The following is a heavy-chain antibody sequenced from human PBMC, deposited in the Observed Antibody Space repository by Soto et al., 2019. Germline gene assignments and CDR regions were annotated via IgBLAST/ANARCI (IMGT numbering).Heavy chain of an antibody. CDR3: ARLITMVRGVIKHYGTDV. V-gene: IGHV4-59*08. D-gene: IGHD3-10*01. CDR2: IYYSGST. Sequence: PSETLSLTCTVSGGSISSYYWSWIRQPPGKGLEWIGYIYYSGSTNYNPSLKSRVTISVDTSKNQFSLKLSSVTAADTAVYYCARLITMVRGVIKHYGTDVWGQGTKVTVYS. J-gene: IGHJ6*02. CDR1: GGSISSYY.